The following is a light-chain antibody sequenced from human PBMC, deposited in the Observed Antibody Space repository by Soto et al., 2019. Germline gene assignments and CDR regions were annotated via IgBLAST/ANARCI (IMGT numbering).Light chain of an antibody. J-gene: IGLJ1*01. CDR1: SSNIGADCD. V-gene: IGLV1-40*01. CDR3: QSFDISLKGDV. CDR2: DNN. Sequence: QSVLTQPPSVSGAPGQTITISCTGSSSNIGADCDVHWYRQLPGTAPKLLIYDNNNRPPGVPDRFSASKSGTSASLAITGLQAEDEADYYCQSFDISLKGDVFATGTKLTVL.